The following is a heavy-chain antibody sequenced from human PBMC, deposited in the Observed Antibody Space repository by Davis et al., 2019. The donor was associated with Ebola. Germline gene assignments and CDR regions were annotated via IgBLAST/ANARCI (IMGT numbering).Heavy chain of an antibody. CDR1: GFTFSDSA. J-gene: IGHJ4*02. D-gene: IGHD6-6*01. V-gene: IGHV3-73*01. CDR3: TRHEGTASSRFDF. CDR2: IRTKANNYAT. Sequence: PGGSLRLSCAASGFTFSDSAVHWVRQASGKGLEWVGRIRTKANNYATAYAASVKGRFTISRDDSKNTAYLQMNSLKTEDTAVYYCTRHEGTASSRFDFWGQGTLVTVSS.